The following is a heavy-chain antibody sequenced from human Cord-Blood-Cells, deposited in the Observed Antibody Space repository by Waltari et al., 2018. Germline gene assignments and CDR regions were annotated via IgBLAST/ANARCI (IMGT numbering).Heavy chain of an antibody. V-gene: IGHV3-33*01. J-gene: IGHJ4*02. CDR2: IWYDGSNK. CDR1: GFTFSSYG. Sequence: QVQLVESGGGVVQPGRSLRLSCAASGFTFSSYGLHWVRQAPGKGLEWVAVIWYDGSNKYYADSVKGRFTISRDNSKNTLYLQMNSLRAEDTAVYYCARGGENSNYFDYWGQGTLVTVSS. D-gene: IGHD3-10*01. CDR3: ARGGENSNYFDY.